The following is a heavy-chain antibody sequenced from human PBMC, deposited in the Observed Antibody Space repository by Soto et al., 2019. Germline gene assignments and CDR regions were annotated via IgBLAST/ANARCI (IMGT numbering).Heavy chain of an antibody. J-gene: IGHJ4*02. CDR2: IKSKTDGGTT. V-gene: IGHV3-15*01. D-gene: IGHD2-21*02. CDR1: GFTFSNAW. Sequence: GESLKISCAASGFTFSNAWMSWVRQAPGKGLEWVGRIKSKTDGGTTDYAAPVKGRFTISRDDSKNTLYLQMNSLKTEDTAVYYCTTGVVVTASFDYWGQGTLVTVSP. CDR3: TTGVVVTASFDY.